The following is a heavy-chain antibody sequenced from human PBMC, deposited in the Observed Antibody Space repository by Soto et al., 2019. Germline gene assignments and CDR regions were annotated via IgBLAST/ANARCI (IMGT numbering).Heavy chain of an antibody. CDR2: IIPILALA. V-gene: IGHV1-69*02. Sequence: QVQLVQSGAEVKKPGSSVKVSCKASGGTFSSYTISWVRQAPGQGLEWMGRIIPILALANYAQKFQGRVTITADKSTSTAYMELSSLGSEATAVYYCARSSRDGYTRRYFDLWGRGTLVTVSS. D-gene: IGHD5-12*01. J-gene: IGHJ2*01. CDR3: ARSSRDGYTRRYFDL. CDR1: GGTFSSYT.